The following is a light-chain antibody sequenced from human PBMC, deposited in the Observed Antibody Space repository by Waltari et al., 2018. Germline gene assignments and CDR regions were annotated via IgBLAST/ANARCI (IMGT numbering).Light chain of an antibody. CDR2: DVS. J-gene: IGLJ3*02. CDR1: SSHIGTYNY. Sequence: QSALTQPASVSGSPGQSITISCTGTSSHIGTYNYASWHQQHPGRAPKLIIYDVSKRPSGVSIRFSGSKSDNTASLTISGLQAEDEADYYCSSYTRVSASVVFGGGTKLTVL. V-gene: IGLV2-14*03. CDR3: SSYTRVSASVV.